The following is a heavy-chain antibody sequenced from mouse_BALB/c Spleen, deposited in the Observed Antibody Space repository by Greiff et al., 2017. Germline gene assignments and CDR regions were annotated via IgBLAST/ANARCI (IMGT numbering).Heavy chain of an antibody. D-gene: IGHD2-1*01. CDR2: IDPANGNT. V-gene: IGHV14-3*02. CDR3: ARDGNYVWFAY. Sequence: EVQLQESGAELVKPGASVKLSCTASGFNIKDTYMHWVKQRPEQGLEWIGRIDPANGNTKYDPKFQGKATITADTSSNTAYLQLSSLTSEDTAVYYCARDGNYVWFAYWGQGTLVTVSA. CDR1: GFNIKDTY. J-gene: IGHJ3*01.